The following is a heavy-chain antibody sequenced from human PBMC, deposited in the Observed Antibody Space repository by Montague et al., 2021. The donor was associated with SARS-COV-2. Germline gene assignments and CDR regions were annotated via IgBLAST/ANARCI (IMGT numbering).Heavy chain of an antibody. J-gene: IGHJ4*02. CDR3: VRGIEAAGSYDY. D-gene: IGHD6-13*01. Sequence: CAISGDSVSSNSATWNWNRQSPSRGLELLGRTYYRSMWKSDYARXVKSRIAINPDTSKSQFSLQLSSVTPEDTALYYCVRGIEAAGSYDYWGQGTLVTVSS. CDR2: TYYRSMWKS. V-gene: IGHV6-1*01. CDR1: GDSVSSNSAT.